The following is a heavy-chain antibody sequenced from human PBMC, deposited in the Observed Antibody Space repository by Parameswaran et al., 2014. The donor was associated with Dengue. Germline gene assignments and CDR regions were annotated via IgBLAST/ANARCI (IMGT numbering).Heavy chain of an antibody. Sequence: VRQAPGKGLEWIGEINHSGSTNYNPSLKSRVTISVDTSKNQFPLKLSSVTAADTAVYYCARGRRFSQVRQQLVLGYWGQGTLVTVSS. D-gene: IGHD6-13*01. CDR3: ARGRRFSQVRQQLVLGY. V-gene: IGHV4-34*01. J-gene: IGHJ4*02. CDR2: INHSGST.